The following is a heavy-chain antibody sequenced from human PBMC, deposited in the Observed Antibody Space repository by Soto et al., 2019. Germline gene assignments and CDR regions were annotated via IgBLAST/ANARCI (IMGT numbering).Heavy chain of an antibody. J-gene: IGHJ4*01. V-gene: IGHV3-15*07. CDR1: GFTFSNAW. D-gene: IGHD3-22*01. CDR2: IKSKTDGGTT. Sequence: PGGSLRLSCAASGFTFSNAWINWVRQAPGKGLEWVGRIKSKTDGGTTDYAEPVKGRFAISRDDSNNMVYLQMNSLKIEDTAVYYCTTDPYSTIIIVRFDYWGNGSLVTVSS. CDR3: TTDPYSTIIIVRFDY.